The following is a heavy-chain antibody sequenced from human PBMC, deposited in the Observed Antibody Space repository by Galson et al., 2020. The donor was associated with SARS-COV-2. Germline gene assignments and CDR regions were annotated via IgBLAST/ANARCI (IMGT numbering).Heavy chain of an antibody. D-gene: IGHD3-9*01. CDR3: ARRGTYPTFDDD. CDR1: GYTLTNYG. Sequence: ASVKVPCKASGYTLTNYGISWVRQAPGQGLEWMGWISSYNGNTNYAQKFQGRVTMTTDTSTSTAYMELRSLRSDDTAGYYCARRGTYPTFDDDWGQGTLVTVSS. V-gene: IGHV1-18*01. CDR2: ISSYNGNT. J-gene: IGHJ4*02.